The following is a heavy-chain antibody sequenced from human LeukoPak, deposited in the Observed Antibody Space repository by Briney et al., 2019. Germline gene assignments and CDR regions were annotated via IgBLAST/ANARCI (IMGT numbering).Heavy chain of an antibody. J-gene: IGHJ4*02. D-gene: IGHD6-19*01. Sequence: GGSLRLSCAASGFTFSIYAMSWVRQAPGKGLEWVSYISSSGSTIYYADSVKGRFTISRDNAKNSLYLQMNSLRAEDTAVYYCARAVAGTGAFDYWGQGTLVTVSS. CDR2: ISSSGSTI. CDR1: GFTFSIYA. V-gene: IGHV3-48*04. CDR3: ARAVAGTGAFDY.